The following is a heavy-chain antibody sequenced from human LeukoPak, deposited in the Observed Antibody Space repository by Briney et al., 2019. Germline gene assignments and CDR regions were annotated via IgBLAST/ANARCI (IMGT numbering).Heavy chain of an antibody. CDR3: ARDQVQFLEWLPSYYYYGMDV. CDR2: IYYSGST. CDR1: GGSISSGGYY. D-gene: IGHD3-3*01. J-gene: IGHJ6*02. V-gene: IGHV4-31*03. Sequence: SETLSLTCTVSGGSISSGGYYWSWIRQHPGKGLEWIGYIYYSGSTYYNPSLKSRVTISVDTSKNQFSLKLSSVTAADTAVCYCARDQVQFLEWLPSYYYYGMDVWGQGITVTVSS.